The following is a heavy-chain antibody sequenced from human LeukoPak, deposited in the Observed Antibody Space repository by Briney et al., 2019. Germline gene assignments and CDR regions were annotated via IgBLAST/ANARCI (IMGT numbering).Heavy chain of an antibody. CDR2: GYRSGST. CDR1: SYSISSGYY. CDR3: ARLAWGRLDY. D-gene: IGHD7-27*01. J-gene: IGHJ4*02. V-gene: IGHV4-38-2*02. Sequence: SETLSLTCTVSSYSISSGYYRGWTRQPPGKGLEWIGSGYRSGSTYYNPSLKTRVTISVDTSRNQFSLKLTSVTAADTAVYYCARLAWGRLDYWGLGTLITVSS.